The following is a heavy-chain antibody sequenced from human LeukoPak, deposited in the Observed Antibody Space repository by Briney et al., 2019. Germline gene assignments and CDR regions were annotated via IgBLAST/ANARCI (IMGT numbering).Heavy chain of an antibody. CDR3: ARLGVGTLDY. CDR1: GFTVNSNS. V-gene: IGHV3-53*01. J-gene: IGHJ4*02. CDR2: IYSGGST. Sequence: PGGSLRLSYVASGFTVNSNSMSWVRQAPGKGLEWVSVIYSGGSTYYADSVKGRFTISRDSSKNTLYFQMNTLRAEDTAVYYCARLGVGTLDYWGQGTLVTVSS. D-gene: IGHD3-16*01.